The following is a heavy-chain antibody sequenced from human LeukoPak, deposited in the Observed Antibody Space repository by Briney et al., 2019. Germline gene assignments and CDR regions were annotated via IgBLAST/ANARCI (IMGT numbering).Heavy chain of an antibody. V-gene: IGHV1-2*02. J-gene: IGHJ4*02. D-gene: IGHD6-19*01. Sequence: ASVKVSCKSSGYSFSGFYMHWVRQAPGQGLEWMGWIIPNTGGTNYAQKFQGRVTMTRDTTISTAYMELSSLRSDDTAVYYCAREWLIVVTGTGHLDYWGQGTLVTVSS. CDR3: AREWLIVVTGTGHLDY. CDR2: IIPNTGGT. CDR1: GYSFSGFY.